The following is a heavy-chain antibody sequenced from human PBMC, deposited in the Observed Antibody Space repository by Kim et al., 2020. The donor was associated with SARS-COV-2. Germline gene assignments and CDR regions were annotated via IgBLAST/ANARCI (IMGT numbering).Heavy chain of an antibody. V-gene: IGHV6-1*01. CDR2: TYFRSKWYN. CDR3: ARDRLEGDGGTRWFDP. Sequence: SQTLSLTCAISGDSVSSKSAAWNWIRQSPSRGLEWLGRTYFRSKWYNDYALFVRSRITINPDPSRNQFSLQLNSVTPEDTAVYFCARDRLEGDGGTRWFDPWGQRTLVTVSS. CDR1: GDSVSSKSAA. D-gene: IGHD1-1*01. J-gene: IGHJ5*02.